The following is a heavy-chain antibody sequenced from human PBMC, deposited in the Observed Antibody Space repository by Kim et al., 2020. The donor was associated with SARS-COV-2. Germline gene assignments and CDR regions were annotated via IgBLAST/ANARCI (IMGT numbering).Heavy chain of an antibody. CDR2: IYYSGST. CDR1: GGSISSGDYY. CDR3: ARFRALSAMVRGVIIPYAVDY. Sequence: SETLSLTCTVSGGSISSGDYYWSSIRQPPGKGLEWIGYIYYSGSTYYNPSLKSRVTISVDTSKNQFSLKLSSVTAADTAVYYCARFRALSAMVRGVIIPYAVDYWGQGTLVTVSS. J-gene: IGHJ4*02. D-gene: IGHD3-10*01. V-gene: IGHV4-30-4*01.